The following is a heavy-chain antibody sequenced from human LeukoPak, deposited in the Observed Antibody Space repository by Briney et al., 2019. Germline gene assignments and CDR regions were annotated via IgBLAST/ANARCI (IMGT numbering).Heavy chain of an antibody. J-gene: IGHJ3*01. CDR3: VKRLTLGDLSIKGAFAL. CDR2: IYNDGGT. CDR1: GFTFSSYE. Sequence: GGSLRLSCAASGFTFSSYEMNWVRQAPGKGLEWVALIYNDGGTHYTDSVKGRFTISRDTSRNTLFPHMTSLRVEDSAMYYCVKRLTLGDLSIKGAFALWGQGTMVTVAS. D-gene: IGHD3-16*02. V-gene: IGHV3-53*01.